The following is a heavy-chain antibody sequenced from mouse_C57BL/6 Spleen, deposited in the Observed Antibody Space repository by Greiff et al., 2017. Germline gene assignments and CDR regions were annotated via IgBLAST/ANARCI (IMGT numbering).Heavy chain of an antibody. Sequence: VQLQQPGPELVKPGDSVKISCKASGYSFTGYFMNWVMQSHGKSLEWIGRINPYNGDTFYNQKFKGKATLTVDKSSSTAHMELRSLTSEDSAVYYCARAYSGTAYYFDDWGQGTTLTVSS. CDR1: GYSFTGYF. CDR3: ARAYSGTAYYFDD. D-gene: IGHD2-10*01. CDR2: INPYNGDT. J-gene: IGHJ2*01. V-gene: IGHV1-20*01.